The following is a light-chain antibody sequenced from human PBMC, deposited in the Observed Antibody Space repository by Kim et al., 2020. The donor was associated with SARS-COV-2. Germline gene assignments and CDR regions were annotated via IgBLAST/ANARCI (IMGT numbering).Light chain of an antibody. J-gene: IGLJ1*01. CDR2: EVS. CDR3: SSYTTSNTGV. Sequence: GQSVTISRTGTSSDVGSYNRVSWYQQPPGTAPKLIIYEVSNRPSGVPDRFSGSKSGNTASLTISGLQAEDEADYYCSSYTTSNTGVFGTGTKVTVL. V-gene: IGLV2-18*02. CDR1: SSDVGSYNR.